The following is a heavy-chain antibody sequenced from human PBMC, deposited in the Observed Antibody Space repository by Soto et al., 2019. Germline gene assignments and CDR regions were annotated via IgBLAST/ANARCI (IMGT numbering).Heavy chain of an antibody. CDR2: ISGCGGST. Sequence: GGSLRLSCAASGFTFSSYAMSWVRQAPGKGLEWVSAISGCGGSTYYADSVKGRFTISRDNSKNTLYLQMNSLRAEDTAVYYCAKTRDPVAGTWYYYYGMDVWGQGTTVTVSS. CDR3: AKTRDPVAGTWYYYYGMDV. V-gene: IGHV3-23*01. CDR1: GFTFSSYA. J-gene: IGHJ6*02. D-gene: IGHD6-19*01.